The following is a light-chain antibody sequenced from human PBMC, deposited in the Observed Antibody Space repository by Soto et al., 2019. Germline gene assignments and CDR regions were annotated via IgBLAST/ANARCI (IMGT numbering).Light chain of an antibody. J-gene: IGKJ4*01. CDR1: QGVSSSY. Sequence: EIVLTQSPGTLSLSPGERATLSCRASQGVSSSYLAWYQQKPGQPPRLLIYGASSRATGIPDRFSGSGSGTDFTLTITTLEPDDFAVYYCQHNRTSFGGGTKVEIK. CDR3: QHNRTS. V-gene: IGKV3-20*01. CDR2: GAS.